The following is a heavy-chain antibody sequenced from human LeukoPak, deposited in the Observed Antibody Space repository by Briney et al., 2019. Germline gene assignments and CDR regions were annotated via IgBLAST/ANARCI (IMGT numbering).Heavy chain of an antibody. V-gene: IGHV3-53*01. CDR2: IYSGGTT. D-gene: IGHD1-26*01. J-gene: IGHJ2*01. CDR3: ARVSGSYSPDWYFDL. CDR1: GFTFSTYA. Sequence: GGSLRLSCAASGFTFSTYAMHWVRQAPGKGLEWVSVIYSGGTTYYADSVKGRFTISRDNSKNTLYLQLNSLRAEDTAVYYCARVSGSYSPDWYFDLWGRGTLVTVSS.